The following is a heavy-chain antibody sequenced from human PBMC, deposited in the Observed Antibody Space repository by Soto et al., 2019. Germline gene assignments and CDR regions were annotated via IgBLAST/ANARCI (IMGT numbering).Heavy chain of an antibody. CDR3: ARESEDLTSNFDY. J-gene: IGHJ4*02. CDR1: GFTFTRYS. V-gene: IGHV3-21*06. Sequence: GGSLRLSCAASGFTFTRYSMNWVRQAPGKGLEWVSSISSTTNYIYYGDSMKGRFTISRDNAKNSLYLEMNSLRAEDTAVCYCARESEDLTSNFDYWGQGTLVTVSS. CDR2: ISSTTNYI.